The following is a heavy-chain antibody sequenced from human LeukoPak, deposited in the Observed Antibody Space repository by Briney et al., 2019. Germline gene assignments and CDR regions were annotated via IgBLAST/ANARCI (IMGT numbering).Heavy chain of an antibody. V-gene: IGHV3-49*04. D-gene: IGHD1-26*01. CDR2: IRSEAFGGTT. CDR1: GFTFGDYA. J-gene: IGHJ4*02. Sequence: GGSLRLSCTASGFTFGDYALSWVRQAPGQGLEWVGFIRSEAFGGTTEYAASVKGRFTISRDDSESIAYLQMNSLKTEDTAVYYCTRDRLISGIYYLFDYWGQGTLVTVSS. CDR3: TRDRLISGIYYLFDY.